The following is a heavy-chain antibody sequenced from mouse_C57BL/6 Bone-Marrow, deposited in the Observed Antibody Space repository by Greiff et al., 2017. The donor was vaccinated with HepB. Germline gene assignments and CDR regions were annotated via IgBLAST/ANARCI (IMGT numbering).Heavy chain of an antibody. CDR2: INSDGGST. J-gene: IGHJ1*03. Sequence: EVKLMESGGGLVQPGESLKLSCESYAYEFPSHYMSWVRKTPEKRLELVAAINSDGGSTYYPDTLERRFIISRDTTKKTLYLQMSSLRSEDTAFYYCARHDYYGSDWYFDVWGTGTTVTVSS. V-gene: IGHV5-2*01. D-gene: IGHD1-1*01. CDR1: AYEFPSHY. CDR3: ARHDYYGSDWYFDV.